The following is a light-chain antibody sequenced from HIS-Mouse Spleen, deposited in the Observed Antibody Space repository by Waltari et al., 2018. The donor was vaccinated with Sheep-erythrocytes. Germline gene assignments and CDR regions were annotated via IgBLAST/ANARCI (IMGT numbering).Light chain of an antibody. CDR3: SSYAGSNNWV. J-gene: IGLJ3*02. CDR1: SSDVVGSNH. Sequence: QSALTQPPSASGSPGQSVTIPCPGTSSDVVGSNHVPWYQQHPGKAPKLMIYEVSKRPSGVPDRFSGSKSGNTASLTVSGLQAEDEADYYCSSYAGSNNWVFGGGTKLTVL. CDR2: EVS. V-gene: IGLV2-8*01.